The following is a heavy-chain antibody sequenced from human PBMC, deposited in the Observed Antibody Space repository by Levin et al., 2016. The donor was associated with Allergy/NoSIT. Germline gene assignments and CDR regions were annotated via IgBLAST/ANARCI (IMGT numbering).Heavy chain of an antibody. CDR2: IKQDGSEK. CDR1: GFTFSSYW. CDR3: ARETAVGFGELRDYYYYGMDV. J-gene: IGHJ6*02. Sequence: GGSLRLSCAASGFTFSSYWMSWVRQAPGKGLEWVANIKQDGSEKYYVDSVKGRFTISRDNAKNSLYLQMNSLRAEDTAVYYCARETAVGFGELRDYYYYGMDVWGQGTTVTVSS. D-gene: IGHD3-10*01. V-gene: IGHV3-7*01.